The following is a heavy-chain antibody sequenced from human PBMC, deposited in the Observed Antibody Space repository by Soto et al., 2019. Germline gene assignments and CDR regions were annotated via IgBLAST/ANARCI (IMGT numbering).Heavy chain of an antibody. D-gene: IGHD3-3*01. J-gene: IGHJ6*02. Sequence: GGSLRLSCAASGFTFSSYGMHWVRQAPGKGLEWVAVIWYDGSNKYYADSVKGRFTISRDNSKNTLYPQMNSLRAEDTAVYYCAREGVEYDFWSGSDYGMDVWGQGTTVTVSS. V-gene: IGHV3-33*01. CDR1: GFTFSSYG. CDR3: AREGVEYDFWSGSDYGMDV. CDR2: IWYDGSNK.